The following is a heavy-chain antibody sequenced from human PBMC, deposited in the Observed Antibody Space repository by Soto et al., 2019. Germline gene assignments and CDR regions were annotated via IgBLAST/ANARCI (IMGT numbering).Heavy chain of an antibody. CDR1: GDSMTSGGYY. CDR2: IYHSGST. J-gene: IGHJ5*02. D-gene: IGHD2-21*01. V-gene: IGHV4-31*03. CDR3: ARDGPLLGHDA. Sequence: KTSETLSLTCTVSGDSMTSGGYYWSWIRQVPDRGLEWIGYIYHSGSTYYNPSLKSRVTISVDTSKNQFSLKMHSVTAADTAVYYCARDGPLLGHDAWGQGTLVTVSS.